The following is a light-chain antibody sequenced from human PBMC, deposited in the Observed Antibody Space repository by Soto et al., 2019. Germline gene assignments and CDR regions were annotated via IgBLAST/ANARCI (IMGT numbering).Light chain of an antibody. V-gene: IGLV1-44*01. CDR2: SKN. CDR3: SAWDDSLRGVL. J-gene: IGLJ3*02. Sequence: QPVLTQPPSASGTPGQRVTISCSGSSSNIGSNTVNWYQQLPGTAPKLLIYSKNQRPSGVPDRFSGSKSGTSASLAISGLQSEDEGDYYCSAWDDSLRGVLFGGGTKLTVL. CDR1: SSNIGSNT.